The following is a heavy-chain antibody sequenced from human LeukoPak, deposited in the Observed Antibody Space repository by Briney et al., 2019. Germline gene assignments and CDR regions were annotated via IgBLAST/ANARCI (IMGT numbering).Heavy chain of an antibody. D-gene: IGHD1-26*01. Sequence: SETLSLTCAVYGGSFSGYYWSWIRQPPGKGLEWIGEINHSGSTNYNPSLKSRVTISVDTSKNQFSLKLSSVTAADTAVYYCARGTGSYFSYYYYGMDVWGQGTTVTVSS. V-gene: IGHV4-34*01. J-gene: IGHJ6*02. CDR2: INHSGST. CDR3: ARGTGSYFSYYYYGMDV. CDR1: GGSFSGYY.